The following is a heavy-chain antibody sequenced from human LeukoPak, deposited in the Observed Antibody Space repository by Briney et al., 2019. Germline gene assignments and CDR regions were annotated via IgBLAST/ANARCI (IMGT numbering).Heavy chain of an antibody. J-gene: IGHJ4*02. CDR2: IYTSGST. CDR3: ARDPPRGIAAAGSDY. V-gene: IGHV4-4*07. Sequence: PSETLSLTCTVSGGSISSYYWSWIRQPAGKGLEWIGRIYTSGSTNYNPSLKSRVTMSVDTSKNQFSLKLSSVTAADTAVYYCARDPPRGIAAAGSDYWGQGTLVTVSS. D-gene: IGHD6-13*01. CDR1: GGSISSYY.